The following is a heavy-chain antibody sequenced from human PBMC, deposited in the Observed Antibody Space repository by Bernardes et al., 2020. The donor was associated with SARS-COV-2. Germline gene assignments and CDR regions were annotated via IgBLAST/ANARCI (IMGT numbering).Heavy chain of an antibody. D-gene: IGHD5-18*01. Sequence: GESLKLSCKVSGYIFTSYWIGWVLQMPGKGLEWMGIIYPGDSDTRYSPSFQGQVTISADKSISTAYLQWRSLKASDTAMYYCARGGFNYGADYWGQGTLVTASS. CDR1: GYIFTSYW. CDR2: IYPGDSDT. V-gene: IGHV5-51*01. CDR3: ARGGFNYGADY. J-gene: IGHJ4*02.